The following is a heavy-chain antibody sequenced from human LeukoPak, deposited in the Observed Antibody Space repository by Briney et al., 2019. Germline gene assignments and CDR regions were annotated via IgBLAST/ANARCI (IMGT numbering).Heavy chain of an antibody. CDR1: GGPISPFY. Sequence: SETLSLTCTISGGPISPFYWSWIRQPPGKGLEWIGYISYSGSTNYNPSLTSRVTMSVDTSKNQFSLKVTSVTAADTAVYYCGRGHVIQSNQRWFDPWGQGTLVTVSS. J-gene: IGHJ5*02. D-gene: IGHD2/OR15-2a*01. CDR2: ISYSGST. CDR3: GRGHVIQSNQRWFDP. V-gene: IGHV4-59*01.